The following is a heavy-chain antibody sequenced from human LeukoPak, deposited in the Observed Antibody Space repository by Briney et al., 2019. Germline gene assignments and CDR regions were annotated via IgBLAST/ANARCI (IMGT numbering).Heavy chain of an antibody. V-gene: IGHV4-34*01. CDR2: INHSGST. CDR1: GGSFSGYY. J-gene: IGHJ4*02. CDR3: ARTYYDILTGIYYFDY. Sequence: SETLSLTCAVYGGSFSGYYWSWIRQPPGKGLEWIGEINHSGSTYYNPSLKSRVTISVDTSKNQFSLKLSSVTAADTAVYYCARTYYDILTGIYYFDYWGQGTLVTVSS. D-gene: IGHD3-9*01.